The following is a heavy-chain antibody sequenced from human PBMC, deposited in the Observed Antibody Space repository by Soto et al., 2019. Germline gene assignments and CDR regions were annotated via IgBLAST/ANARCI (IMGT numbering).Heavy chain of an antibody. V-gene: IGHV4-4*02. CDR3: ARGGPYYYGSGSFDY. Sequence: SETLSLTCAVSGGSISSSNWWSWVRQPPGKGLEWIGEIYHSGSTNYNPSLKSRVTISVDKSKNQFSLKLSSVTAADTAVYYCARGGPYYYGSGSFDYWGQGTLVTVSS. CDR2: IYHSGST. CDR1: GGSISSSNW. D-gene: IGHD3-10*01. J-gene: IGHJ4*02.